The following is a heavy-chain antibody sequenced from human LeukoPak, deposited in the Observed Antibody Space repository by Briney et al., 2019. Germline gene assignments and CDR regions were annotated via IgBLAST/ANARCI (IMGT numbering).Heavy chain of an antibody. CDR1: GFTFSSYA. J-gene: IGHJ3*02. CDR2: ISYDGSNK. D-gene: IGHD6-13*01. CDR3: ARDASAAGTDAFDI. Sequence: GRSLRLSCAASGFTFSSYAMHWVRQAPGKGLEWVAVISYDGSNKYYADSVKGRFTISRDNSKNTLYLQMNSLRAEDTAVYYCARDASAAGTDAFDIWGQGTMVTVS. V-gene: IGHV3-30*04.